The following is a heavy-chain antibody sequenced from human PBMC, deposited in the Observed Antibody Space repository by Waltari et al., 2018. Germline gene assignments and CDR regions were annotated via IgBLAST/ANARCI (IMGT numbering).Heavy chain of an antibody. V-gene: IGHV3-23*01. CDR1: GFTFSSYA. CDR3: AKDLSYCSSTSCYFPGYYYYGMDV. D-gene: IGHD2-2*01. Sequence: EVQLLESGGGLVQPGGSLRLSCAASGFTFSSYAMSWVLQAPGKGLGWVSAISGSGGSTYYADSVKGRFTISRDNSKNTLYLQMNSLRAEDTAVYYCAKDLSYCSSTSCYFPGYYYYGMDVWGQGTTVTVSS. J-gene: IGHJ6*02. CDR2: ISGSGGST.